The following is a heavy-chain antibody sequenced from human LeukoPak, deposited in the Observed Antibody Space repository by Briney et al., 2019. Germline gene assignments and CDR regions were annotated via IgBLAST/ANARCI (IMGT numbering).Heavy chain of an antibody. V-gene: IGHV3-49*04. CDR3: TRDHRDDWNPGYYFDY. CDR2: IKTKVYGGTT. J-gene: IGHJ4*02. CDR1: GFAFGDFA. Sequence: GGSLRLSCAASGFAFGDFAMNWVRQAPGQGLEWVGFIKTKVYGGTTEYAASVKGRFTISRDDSKAIAYLQMNSLKTEDTAVYYCTRDHRDDWNPGYYFDYWGQGTLVTVFS. D-gene: IGHD1-1*01.